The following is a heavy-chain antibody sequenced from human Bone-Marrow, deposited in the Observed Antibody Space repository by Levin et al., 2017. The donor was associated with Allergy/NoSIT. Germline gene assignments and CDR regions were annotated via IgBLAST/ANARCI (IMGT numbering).Heavy chain of an antibody. CDR3: ARAEYSFGFYYYGMDV. D-gene: IGHD5-18*01. J-gene: IGHJ6*02. V-gene: IGHV3-30*02. Sequence: PGGSLRLSCAASGLTFSTYGMLWVRQAPGKGLECVAFIGFDGTKKNYADFLQGRFTISRDTSKNTLYLQMKSLTVEDTAVYYCARAEYSFGFYYYGMDVWGQGTTVTVSS. CDR2: IGFDGTKK. CDR1: GLTFSTYG.